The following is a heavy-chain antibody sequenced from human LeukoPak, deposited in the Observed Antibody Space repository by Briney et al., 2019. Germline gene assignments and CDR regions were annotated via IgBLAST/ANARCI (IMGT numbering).Heavy chain of an antibody. D-gene: IGHD1-26*01. J-gene: IGHJ4*02. V-gene: IGHV4-31*03. Sequence: SGTLSLTCTVSGGSVSGSSHFWGWIRQHPGKGLEWIGYIYETGNTYYNSSLQSRLTMSIDTSKNQFSLNLSSVTAADTAVYYCARRGAHFFDYWGLGTLVTVSS. CDR1: GGSVSGSSHF. CDR2: IYETGNT. CDR3: ARRGAHFFDY.